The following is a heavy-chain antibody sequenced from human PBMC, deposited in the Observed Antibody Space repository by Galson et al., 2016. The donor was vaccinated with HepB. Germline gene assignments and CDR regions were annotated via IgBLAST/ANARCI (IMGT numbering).Heavy chain of an antibody. CDR1: GFTFGRYA. Sequence: SLRLSCAASGFTFGRYAMSWVRQAPGKGLEWVSAINGDGGSTYYAGSVQGRFTSSRDRSTNTMYLQVNRLRTDDTAVYYCARFTQEWLDRVYSFEYWGRGTLVTVSS. CDR2: INGDGGST. J-gene: IGHJ4*02. D-gene: IGHD6-19*01. V-gene: IGHV3-23*01. CDR3: ARFTQEWLDRVYSFEY.